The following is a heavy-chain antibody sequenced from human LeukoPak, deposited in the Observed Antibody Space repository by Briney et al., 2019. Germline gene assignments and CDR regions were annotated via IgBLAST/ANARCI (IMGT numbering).Heavy chain of an antibody. J-gene: IGHJ4*02. CDR2: IKSKTDGGTT. CDR3: TTITMIREHEDY. Sequence: KTGGSLRLSCAASGFTFSDYYMSWIRQAPGKGLEWVGRIKSKTDGGTTDYAAPVKGRFTISRDDSRNTLSLQMNSLKTEDTAVYYCTTITMIREHEDYWGQGTLVTVSS. CDR1: GFTFSDYY. D-gene: IGHD3-10*01. V-gene: IGHV3-15*01.